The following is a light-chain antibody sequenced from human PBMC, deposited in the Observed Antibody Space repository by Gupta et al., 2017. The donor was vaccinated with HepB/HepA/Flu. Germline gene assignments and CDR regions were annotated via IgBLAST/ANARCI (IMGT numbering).Light chain of an antibody. Sequence: SYTLTQPPSGSVAPGRTARITCGGNNIGTKSVHCYQQRPGQAPLVVIYADTTRPSGIPERISGSNSGNTATLTISRFEAGDEADYYCQVWDTRTDHPVVFGGGTKLTV. CDR1: NIGTKS. V-gene: IGLV3-21*03. CDR2: ADT. CDR3: QVWDTRTDHPVV. J-gene: IGLJ2*01.